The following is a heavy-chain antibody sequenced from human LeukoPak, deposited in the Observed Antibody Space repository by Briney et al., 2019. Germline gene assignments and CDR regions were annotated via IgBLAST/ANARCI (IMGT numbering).Heavy chain of an antibody. V-gene: IGHV1-3*01. J-gene: IGHJ5*02. CDR1: GYTFTSCA. Sequence: ASVKVSCKASGYTFTSCAMHWVRQAPGQRLEWMGWINAGNGNTKYSQKFQGRVTITRDTSASTAYMELSSLRSEDTAVYYCARVRYYYGSGSYYPGGAFDPWGQGTLVTVSS. CDR3: ARVRYYYGSGSYYPGGAFDP. CDR2: INAGNGNT. D-gene: IGHD3-10*01.